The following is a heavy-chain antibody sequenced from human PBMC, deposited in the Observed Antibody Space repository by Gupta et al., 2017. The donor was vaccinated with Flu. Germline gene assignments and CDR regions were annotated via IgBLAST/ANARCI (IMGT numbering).Heavy chain of an antibody. D-gene: IGHD3-9*01. CDR2: IYPGDTT. J-gene: IGHJ3*01. CDR3: ARVMTLLDFHSGTGAFDF. V-gene: IGHV3-53*02. CDR1: GLTVSNNY. Sequence: EVQLVEIGGGLIQPGGSLRLSCAASGLTVSNNYMHWVRQAPGKGLEWVSVIYPGDTTYYADAVKGRFTISRDNSKNTLYLQMNSLGVEDTAVYYCARVMTLLDFHSGTGAFDFWGQGTMVTVSS.